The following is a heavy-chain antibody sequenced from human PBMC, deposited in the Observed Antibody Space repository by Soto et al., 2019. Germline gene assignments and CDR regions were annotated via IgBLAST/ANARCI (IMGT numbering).Heavy chain of an antibody. D-gene: IGHD2-15*01. CDR2: ISSNGGST. CDR3: VKNAAGGQTQAFDI. CDR1: GFTFSSYA. Sequence: GGSLRLSCSASGFTFSSYAMHWVRQAPGRGLEYVSAISSNGGSTYYADSVKGRFTISRDNSKNTLYLQMSSLRAEDTAVYYCVKNAAGGQTQAFDIWGQGTMVTVSS. V-gene: IGHV3-64D*08. J-gene: IGHJ3*02.